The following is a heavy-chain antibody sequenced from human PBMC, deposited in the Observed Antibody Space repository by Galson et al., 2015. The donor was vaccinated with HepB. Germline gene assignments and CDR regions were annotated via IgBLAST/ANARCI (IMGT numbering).Heavy chain of an antibody. CDR3: ARAQVVSILTGYYRGYYYYGMDV. CDR1: GFTFSSYS. CDR2: ISSSSSYI. J-gene: IGHJ6*02. Sequence: SLRLSCAASGFTFSSYSMNWVRQAPGKGLEWVPSISSSSSYIYYADSVKGRFTISRDNAKNSLYLQMNSLRAEDTAVYYCARAQVVSILTGYYRGYYYYGMDVWGQGTTVTVSS. D-gene: IGHD3-9*01. V-gene: IGHV3-21*01.